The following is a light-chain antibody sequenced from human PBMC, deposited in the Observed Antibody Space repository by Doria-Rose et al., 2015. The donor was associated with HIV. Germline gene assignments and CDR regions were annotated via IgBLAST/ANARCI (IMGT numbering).Light chain of an antibody. CDR1: QSFSSTY. CDR2: DGS. V-gene: IGKV3-20*01. Sequence: DIVMTQTPGTLSLSPGERATLSCRASQSFSSTYLAWYQQKPGQAPSLLIYDGSTRATGIPDRFSASGSGTDITLTINRLEPEDFALYYCHQYGTSWTFGQGTKVEI. J-gene: IGKJ1*01. CDR3: HQYGTSWT.